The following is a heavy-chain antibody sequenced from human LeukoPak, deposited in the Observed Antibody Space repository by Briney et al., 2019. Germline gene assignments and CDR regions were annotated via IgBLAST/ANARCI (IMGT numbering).Heavy chain of an antibody. CDR1: GGSISSGGYY. Sequence: PSQTLSLTCTVSGGSISSGGYYWSWIRQPPGKGLEWIGYIYHSGSTYYNPSLKSRVTISVDRSKNQFSLKLSSVTAADTAVYYCARGGTRDIVVVPAATRMGVWGKGTTVTVSS. D-gene: IGHD2-2*01. J-gene: IGHJ6*03. CDR2: IYHSGST. CDR3: ARGGTRDIVVVPAATRMGV. V-gene: IGHV4-30-2*01.